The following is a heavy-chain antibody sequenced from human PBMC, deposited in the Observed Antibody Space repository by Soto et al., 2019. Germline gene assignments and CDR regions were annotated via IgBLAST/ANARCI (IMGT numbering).Heavy chain of an antibody. D-gene: IGHD1-26*01. V-gene: IGHV3-30-3*01. J-gene: IGHJ6*02. CDR1: GFTFSSYA. CDR3: ARDRELGSYYYYYYGMDV. CDR2: ISYDGSNK. Sequence: GGSLRLSCAASGFTFSSYAMHWVRQAPGKGLEWVAVISYDGSNKYYADSVKGRFTISRDNSKNTLYLQMNSLRAEDTAVYYCARDRELGSYYYYYYGMDVWGQGTTV.